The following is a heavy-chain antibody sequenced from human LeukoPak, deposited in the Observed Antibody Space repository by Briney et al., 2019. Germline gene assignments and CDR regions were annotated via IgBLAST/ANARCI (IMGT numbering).Heavy chain of an antibody. Sequence: GGSLRLSYAASGFTFSSYSMNWVRQAPGKRLEWVSYISSSSSTIYYADSMKGRFTISRDNAKNSLYLQMNSLRAEDTAVYYCARGNKMATILYDYWGQGTLVTVSS. D-gene: IGHD5-24*01. CDR1: GFTFSSYS. J-gene: IGHJ4*02. CDR2: ISSSSSTI. CDR3: ARGNKMATILYDY. V-gene: IGHV3-48*04.